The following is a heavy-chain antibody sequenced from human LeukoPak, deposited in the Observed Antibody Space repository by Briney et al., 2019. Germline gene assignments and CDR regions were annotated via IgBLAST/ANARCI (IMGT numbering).Heavy chain of an antibody. J-gene: IGHJ4*02. CDR2: INHSGST. CDR1: GGSFSGYY. V-gene: IGHV4-34*01. Sequence: PSETLSLTCAVYGGSFSGYYWSWIRQPPGKGLEWIGEINHSGSTNYNPSLKSRVTISVDTSKNQFYLKLSSVTAADTAVYYCASLHDYSNVLVDYWGQGTLVTVSS. D-gene: IGHD4-11*01. CDR3: ASLHDYSNVLVDY.